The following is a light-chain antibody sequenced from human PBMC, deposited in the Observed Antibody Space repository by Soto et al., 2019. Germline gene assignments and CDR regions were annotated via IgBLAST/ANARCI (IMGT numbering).Light chain of an antibody. CDR1: QSVLYRTNKKNY. V-gene: IGKV4-1*01. Sequence: DTVMTQSPDSLAVSLGQRATINCRSSQSVLYRTNKKNYLGWYKQKPGQPPKLLISWASTRESGVPDRFSGSESGTDFTLAINSLQAEDVAVYYCQQYYSTPLTGGGGTIVDSK. CDR3: QQYYSTPLT. CDR2: WAS. J-gene: IGKJ4*02.